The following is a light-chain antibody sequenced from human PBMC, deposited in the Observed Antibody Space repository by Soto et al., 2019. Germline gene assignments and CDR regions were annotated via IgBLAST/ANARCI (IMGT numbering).Light chain of an antibody. J-gene: IGLJ2*01. CDR1: SGHSRYA. V-gene: IGLV4-69*01. CDR2: LNSDGSH. Sequence: QSVLTQSPSASASLGASVKVTCTLSSGHSRYAIAWHQQQPEKGPRFLMKLNSDGSHSKGDGIPDRFSGSTSGAERYLIISSLQSEDEADYYCQTWGAGIQVFGGGTKLTVL. CDR3: QTWGAGIQV.